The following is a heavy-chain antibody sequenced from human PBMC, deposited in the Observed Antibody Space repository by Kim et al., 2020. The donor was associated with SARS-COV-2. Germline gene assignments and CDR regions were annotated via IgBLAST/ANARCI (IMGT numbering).Heavy chain of an antibody. J-gene: IGHJ4*02. D-gene: IGHD1-26*01. CDR1: GYTFTSYD. CDR3: ARGVRGRGGGSYTTYYFDY. CDR2: MNPNSGNT. V-gene: IGHV1-8*01. Sequence: ASVKVSCKASGYTFTSYDINWVRQATGQGLEWMGWMNPNSGNTGYAQKFQGRVTMTRNTSISTAYMELSSLRSEDTAVYYCARGVRGRGGGSYTTYYFDYWGQGTLVTVSS.